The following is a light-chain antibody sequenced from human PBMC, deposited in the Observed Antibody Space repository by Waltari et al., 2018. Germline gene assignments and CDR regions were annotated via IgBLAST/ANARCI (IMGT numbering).Light chain of an antibody. J-gene: IGLJ2*01. CDR1: TGPVPSGQW. V-gene: IGLV7-46*01. CDR2: DPN. Sequence: QAVVTQEPSLTVSPGGTVTLTCGSSTGPVPSGQWPYWFQQKPGRATRTLIYDPNNRMSWAPARFSGSLLGGRAALTLSGAQPEDEAEYYCSLSYSDGQVIFGGGTKLTVL. CDR3: SLSYSDGQVI.